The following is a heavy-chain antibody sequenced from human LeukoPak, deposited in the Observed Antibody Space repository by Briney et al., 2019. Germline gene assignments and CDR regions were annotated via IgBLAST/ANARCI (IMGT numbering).Heavy chain of an antibody. Sequence: PGGSLRLSCAASGFTVSSNYMSWVRQAPGNGQEWVANIKQDGSEKYYVDSVKGRFTISRDNAKNSLYLQMNSLRAEDTAVYYCARDGSGHDYWGQGTLVTVSS. V-gene: IGHV3-7*01. D-gene: IGHD3-10*01. CDR1: GFTVSSNY. J-gene: IGHJ4*02. CDR2: IKQDGSEK. CDR3: ARDGSGHDY.